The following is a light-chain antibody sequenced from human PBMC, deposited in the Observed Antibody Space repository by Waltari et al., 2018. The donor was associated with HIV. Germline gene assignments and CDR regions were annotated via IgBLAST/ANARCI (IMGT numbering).Light chain of an antibody. J-gene: IGLJ3*02. CDR1: NTDIGAFDL. Sequence: QSALTQPASVSGSPGQSVTIPCTGGNTDIGAFDLVAWYQQRSGEAPQLIIFGVTSRPSVVSSRFSGFKSGHTASLTISGLHDGDEAYYFCSSYSTLKTILFGGGTKLTV. CDR2: GVT. CDR3: SSYSTLKTIL. V-gene: IGLV2-14*03.